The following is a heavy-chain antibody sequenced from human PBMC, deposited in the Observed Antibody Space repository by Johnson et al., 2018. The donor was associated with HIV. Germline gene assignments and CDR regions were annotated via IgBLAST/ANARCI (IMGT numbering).Heavy chain of an antibody. D-gene: IGHD6-19*01. CDR1: GFTVSRNY. CDR3: ATEGAAAVAGPSDAFDI. Sequence: VQLVESGGGLVQPGGSLRLSCAASGFTVSRNYMSWVRQAPGKGLEWVSYISSSCSTIYYADSVKGRFTISRDNAKNSLYLQMNSLRAEDTAVYYCATEGAAAVAGPSDAFDIWGQGTMVTVSS. V-gene: IGHV3-48*04. CDR2: ISSSCSTI. J-gene: IGHJ3*02.